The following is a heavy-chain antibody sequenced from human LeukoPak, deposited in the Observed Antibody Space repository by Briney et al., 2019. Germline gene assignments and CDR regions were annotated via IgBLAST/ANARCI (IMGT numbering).Heavy chain of an antibody. V-gene: IGHV4-39*01. D-gene: IGHD3-10*01. CDR3: ARTVSHYGSGSYYADY. J-gene: IGHJ4*02. CDR2: IYYSGST. Sequence: SETLSLTCTVSGGSISTSSYYWGWIRQPPGKGLEWIGSIYYSGSTYYNPPLKSRVTISVDTSKNQFSLKLSSVTAADTAVYYCARTVSHYGSGSYYADYWGQGTLVTVSS. CDR1: GGSISTSSYY.